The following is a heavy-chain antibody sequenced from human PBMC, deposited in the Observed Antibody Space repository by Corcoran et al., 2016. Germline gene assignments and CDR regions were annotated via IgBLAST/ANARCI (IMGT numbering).Heavy chain of an antibody. D-gene: IGHD2-2*01. Sequence: EVQLVESGGGLVWPGGSLRLSCAGSGLTLSDAWMNWVRQAPGKGLEWVGRIKTKFEGGPPDYPAPVKGRFTISRDDSKNTLYLQMNSLKTEDTAVYYWAADSSSTSDAGLDVWGQGTTVTVSS. CDR3: AADSSSTSDAGLDV. J-gene: IGHJ6*02. V-gene: IGHV3-15*07. CDR1: GLTLSDAW. CDR2: IKTKFEGGPP.